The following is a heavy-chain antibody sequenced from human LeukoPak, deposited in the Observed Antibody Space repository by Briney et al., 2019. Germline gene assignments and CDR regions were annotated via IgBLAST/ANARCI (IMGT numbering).Heavy chain of an antibody. J-gene: IGHJ4*02. V-gene: IGHV3-21*01. CDR1: GFTFSSYS. CDR3: ARADGYSSGWYADY. Sequence: KPGGSLRLSCAASGFTFSSYSMNWVRQAPGKGLEWVSSISSSSSYIDYAYAVKGRFTISRDNAKNSLYQQMNSLRAEDTAVYYCARADGYSSGWYADYWGQGTLVTVSS. D-gene: IGHD6-19*01. CDR2: ISSSSSYI.